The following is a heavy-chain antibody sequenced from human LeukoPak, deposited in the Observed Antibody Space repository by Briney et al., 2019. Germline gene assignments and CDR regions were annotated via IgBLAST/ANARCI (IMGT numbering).Heavy chain of an antibody. Sequence: SVKVSCKVSGYTLTELSMHWVRQAPGKGLEWMGRIIPILGIANYAQKFQGRVTITADKSTSTAYMELSSLRSEDTAVYYCARDGSVTATQAQHWGQGTLVTVSS. CDR3: ARDGSVTATQAQH. CDR2: IIPILGIA. J-gene: IGHJ1*01. D-gene: IGHD2-21*02. CDR1: GYTLTELS. V-gene: IGHV1-69*04.